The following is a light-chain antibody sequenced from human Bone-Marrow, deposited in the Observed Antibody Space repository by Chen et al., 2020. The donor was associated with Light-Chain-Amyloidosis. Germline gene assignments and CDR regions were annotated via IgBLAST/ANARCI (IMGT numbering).Light chain of an antibody. CDR1: SSDVGGDNH. V-gene: IGLV2-14*01. CDR3: SSYTITNTLV. CDR2: EVT. J-gene: IGLJ1*01. Sequence: QSALTQPASVSGSPGQSITISCPGTSSDVGGDNHVSWYQQHPDKAPKLMIYEVTNRPSWVPDRFSCSKSDNTASLTISGLQTEDGADYFSSSYTITNTLVFGSGTRVTVL.